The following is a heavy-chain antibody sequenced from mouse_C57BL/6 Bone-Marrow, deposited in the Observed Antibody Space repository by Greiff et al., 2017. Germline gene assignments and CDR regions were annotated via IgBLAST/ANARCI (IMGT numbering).Heavy chain of an antibody. V-gene: IGHV1-64*01. D-gene: IGHD1-1*02. Sequence: QVQLQQPGAELVKPGASVKLSCKASGYTFTSYWMHWVKQRPGQGLEWIGMIHPNSGSTNYKEKFKSKATLTVDKSSSTAYMQLSSLTSEDSAVYYGARGGPGWYFDVWGTGTTVTVSS. J-gene: IGHJ1*03. CDR1: GYTFTSYW. CDR2: IHPNSGST. CDR3: ARGGPGWYFDV.